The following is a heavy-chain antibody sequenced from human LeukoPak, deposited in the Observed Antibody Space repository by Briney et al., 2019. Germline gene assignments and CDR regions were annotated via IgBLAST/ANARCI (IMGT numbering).Heavy chain of an antibody. CDR1: GGTFSSYA. D-gene: IGHD3-16*02. Sequence: GAPVKVSCKASGGTFSSYAISWVRQAPGQGLEWMGGIIPIFGTANYAQKFQGRVTITADESTSTAYMELSSLRSEDTAVYYCARGYTVPHYFDYWGQGTLVTVSS. CDR3: ARGYTVPHYFDY. CDR2: IIPIFGTA. J-gene: IGHJ4*02. V-gene: IGHV1-69*13.